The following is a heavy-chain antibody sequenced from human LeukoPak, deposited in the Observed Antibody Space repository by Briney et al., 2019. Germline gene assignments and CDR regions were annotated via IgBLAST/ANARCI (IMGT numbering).Heavy chain of an antibody. V-gene: IGHV1-69*01. Sequence: SVKVSCKASGGTFSSYAISWVRQAPGQGLEWMGGIIPIFGTANYAQKFQGRVTITADESTSTAYMELSSLRSEDTAVYYCARETGIVGATAFDYWGQGTLVTVSS. J-gene: IGHJ4*02. CDR1: GGTFSSYA. D-gene: IGHD1-26*01. CDR2: IIPIFGTA. CDR3: ARETGIVGATAFDY.